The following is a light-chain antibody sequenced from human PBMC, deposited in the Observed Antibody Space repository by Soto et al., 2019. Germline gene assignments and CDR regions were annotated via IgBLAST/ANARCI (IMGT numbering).Light chain of an antibody. V-gene: IGLV2-14*03. CDR2: DVS. CDR1: SSDVGGYNY. CDR3: SSYTRSSTLV. Sequence: QSALTQPASVSGSPGQSITISCTGTSSDVGGYNYVSWYQHHPGKAPKLMLYDVSTRPSGVSNRFAGSKSGNTASLTISGLQAEDEADYYCSSYTRSSTLVFGGGTKLTVL. J-gene: IGLJ3*02.